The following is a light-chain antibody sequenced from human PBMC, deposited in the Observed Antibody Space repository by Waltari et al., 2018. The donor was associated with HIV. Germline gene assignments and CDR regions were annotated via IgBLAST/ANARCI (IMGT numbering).Light chain of an antibody. CDR1: SLRSYY. V-gene: IGLV3-19*01. Sequence: SSELTQDPAVSVALGQTVRITCQGDSLRSYYASWYQQKPGQAPVLVIYGKNNRPSGIPVLFSGSSSGNTASLTITGAQAEDDADYYCNSRDSSGNLYVFGTGTKVTVL. CDR3: NSRDSSGNLYV. J-gene: IGLJ1*01. CDR2: GKN.